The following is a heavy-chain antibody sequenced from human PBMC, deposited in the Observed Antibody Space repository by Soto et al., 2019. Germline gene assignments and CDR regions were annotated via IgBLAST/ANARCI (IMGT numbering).Heavy chain of an antibody. Sequence: PGGSLRLSCTVSGLTFDKYAMSWVRQAPGKGLQWVSTIPGSGYTTYYADSVKGRFTISRDNSKSTLHLQMNSLRAEDTAIYYCAKGWLYGAGMGVWGQGTTVTVSS. J-gene: IGHJ6*02. D-gene: IGHD3-22*01. CDR3: AKGWLYGAGMGV. CDR2: IPGSGYTT. CDR1: GLTFDKYA. V-gene: IGHV3-23*01.